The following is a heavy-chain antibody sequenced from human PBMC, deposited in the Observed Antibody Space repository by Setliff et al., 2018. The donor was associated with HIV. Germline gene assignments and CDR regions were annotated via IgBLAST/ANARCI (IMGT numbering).Heavy chain of an antibody. D-gene: IGHD1-1*01. V-gene: IGHV3-53*01. CDR2: IYSGGST. CDR1: GFIFSSYA. Sequence: GGSLRLSCAASGFIFSSYAMSWVRQAPGKGLEWVSVIYSGGSTDHADSVKGRFTISRDNSKNTVYLQMTSLRAEDTAVYYCARSPGMFDYWGQGTPVTVSS. J-gene: IGHJ4*02. CDR3: ARSPGMFDY.